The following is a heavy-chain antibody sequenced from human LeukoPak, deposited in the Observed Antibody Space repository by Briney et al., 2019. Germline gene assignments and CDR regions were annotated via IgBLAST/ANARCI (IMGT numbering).Heavy chain of an antibody. CDR3: AGDRFRITMVRGVSHDAFDI. Sequence: PSETLSLTCAVYGGSFSGYYWSWIRQPPGKGLEWIGEINHSGSTNYNPSLKSRVTISVDTSKNQFSLKLSSVTAADTAVYYCAGDRFRITMVRGVSHDAFDIWGQGTMVTVSS. J-gene: IGHJ3*02. CDR1: GGSFSGYY. V-gene: IGHV4-34*01. CDR2: INHSGST. D-gene: IGHD3-10*01.